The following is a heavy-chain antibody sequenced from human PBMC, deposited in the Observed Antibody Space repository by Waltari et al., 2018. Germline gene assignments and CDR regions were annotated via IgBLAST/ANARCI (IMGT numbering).Heavy chain of an antibody. J-gene: IGHJ4*02. CDR2: IYPGNSET. V-gene: IGHV5-51*01. CDR3: ARLRGRSPADDLDY. Sequence: EVQLVQSGAEVKKPGESLRISCKGSGYSFTNLWIAWVRQMPGKGLEWMGIIYPGNSETRDSPSFQGQVTIAADESLTTAYLQWGSLKASDTAMYYCARLRGRSPADDLDYWGQGTLVSVSS. CDR1: GYSFTNLW. D-gene: IGHD3-10*01.